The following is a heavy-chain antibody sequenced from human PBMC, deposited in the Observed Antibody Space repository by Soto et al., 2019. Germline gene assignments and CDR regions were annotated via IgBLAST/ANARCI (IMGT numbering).Heavy chain of an antibody. Sequence: ASVKVSCKSSGYTFISHSITWVRQAPGQGLEWMGRISAYNGNTNYAQKLQGRVTMTTDTSTNTAYMELRNLRSDDTAVYYCASGAFCGGDLGCRDMDVWGQVTQDTFSS. CDR2: ISAYNGNT. V-gene: IGHV1-18*01. CDR3: ASGAFCGGDLGCRDMDV. J-gene: IGHJ6*02. CDR1: GYTFISHS. D-gene: IGHD2-21*02.